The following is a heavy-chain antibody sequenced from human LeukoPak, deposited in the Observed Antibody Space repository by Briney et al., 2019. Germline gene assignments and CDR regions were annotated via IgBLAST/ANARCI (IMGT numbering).Heavy chain of an antibody. CDR2: IYHSGST. Sequence: SGTLSLTCAVSGGSISSSNWWSWVRPPPGKGLEWIGEIYHSGSTNYNPSLKSRVTISVDTSKNQFSLKLSSVTAADTAVYYCARYGSAAAQADYWGQGTLVTVSS. J-gene: IGHJ4*02. CDR3: ARYGSAAAQADY. CDR1: GGSISSSNW. V-gene: IGHV4-4*02. D-gene: IGHD2-2*01.